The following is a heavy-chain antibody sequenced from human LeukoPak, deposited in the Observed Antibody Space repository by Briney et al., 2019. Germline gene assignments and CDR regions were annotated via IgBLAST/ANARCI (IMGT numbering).Heavy chain of an antibody. CDR3: ARDPFDCTNGVCYTDAFDI. CDR2: INGNGGGS. D-gene: IGHD2-8*01. Sequence: TGGSLRLSCAASGFTFSDHAMSWVRQAPAKGLEWVSSINGNGGGSYYIDSVKGRFTVSRDNSENALYLQMNSLRAEDTAVYYCARDPFDCTNGVCYTDAFDIWGQGTMVTVSS. V-gene: IGHV3-23*01. CDR1: GFTFSDHA. J-gene: IGHJ3*02.